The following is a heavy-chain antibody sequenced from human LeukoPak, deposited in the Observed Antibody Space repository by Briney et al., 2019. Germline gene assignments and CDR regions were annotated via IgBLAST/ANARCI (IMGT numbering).Heavy chain of an antibody. D-gene: IGHD4-17*01. J-gene: IGHJ4*02. CDR3: ARVPLSYGDYDTGDY. CDR1: GYTFTSYY. Sequence: GASVKVSCKASGYTFTSYYMHWVRQAPRQGLEWMGIINPSGGSTSYAQKFQGRVTMTRDTSTSTVYMELSSLRSEDTAVYYCARVPLSYGDYDTGDYWGQGTLVTVSS. CDR2: INPSGGST. V-gene: IGHV1-46*01.